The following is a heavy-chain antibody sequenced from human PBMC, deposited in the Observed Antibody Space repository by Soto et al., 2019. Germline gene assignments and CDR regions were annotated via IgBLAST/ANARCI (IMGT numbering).Heavy chain of an antibody. V-gene: IGHV3-23*01. CDR3: AKVGYYYDSSGYYYDIGAFDI. CDR1: GFTFSSYA. Sequence: GGSLRLSCAASGFTFSSYAMSWVRQAPGKGLEWVSAISGSGGSTYYADYVKGRFTISRDNSKNTLYLQMNSLRAEDTAVYYCAKVGYYYDSSGYYYDIGAFDIWGQGTMVTVSS. D-gene: IGHD3-22*01. CDR2: ISGSGGST. J-gene: IGHJ3*02.